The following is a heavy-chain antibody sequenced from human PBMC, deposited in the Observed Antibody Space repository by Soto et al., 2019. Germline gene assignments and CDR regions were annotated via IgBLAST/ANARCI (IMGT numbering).Heavy chain of an antibody. D-gene: IGHD2-21*01. CDR2: ISGSGGST. CDR1: GFAFNNYA. Sequence: DVKLLESGGGVVQPGGSLRLSCAASGFAFNNYAMNWVRQAPGKGLEWVSHISGSGGSTDYADSVKGRFSISKDSSKNTLYLHMNSLRAEDTALYFCAKEGPHINSWSSAGYLQHWGLGTQVTVSS. J-gene: IGHJ1*01. CDR3: AKEGPHINSWSSAGYLQH. V-gene: IGHV3-23*01.